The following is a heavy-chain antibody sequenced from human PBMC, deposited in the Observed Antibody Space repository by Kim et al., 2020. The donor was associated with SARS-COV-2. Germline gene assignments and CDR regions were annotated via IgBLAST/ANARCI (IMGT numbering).Heavy chain of an antibody. CDR3: ARESYGMDV. J-gene: IGHJ6*02. CDR2: GGST. V-gene: IGHV3-66*01. Sequence: GGSTFYADSVKGRFTISRDNSKNTLYLQMNSPRAEDTAVYYCARESYGMDVWGQGTTVTVSS.